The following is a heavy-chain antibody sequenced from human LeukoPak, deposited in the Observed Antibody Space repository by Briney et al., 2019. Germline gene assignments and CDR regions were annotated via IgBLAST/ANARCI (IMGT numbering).Heavy chain of an antibody. D-gene: IGHD6-13*01. J-gene: IGHJ4*02. CDR3: VKNSGWYRLDC. CDR1: GFIFGDYW. CDR2: INQNGGVK. Sequence: GGSLRLSCVASGFIFGDYWMRWVRQAPGKGLEWVATINQNGGVKYYVDSVKGRFTISRDNAKTSLFLQMNSLRSEDTAVYYCVKNSGWYRLDCWGQGTLVTVSS. V-gene: IGHV3-7*03.